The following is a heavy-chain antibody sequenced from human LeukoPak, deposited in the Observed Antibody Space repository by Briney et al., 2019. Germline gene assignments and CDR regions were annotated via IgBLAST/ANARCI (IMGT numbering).Heavy chain of an antibody. V-gene: IGHV3-48*03. J-gene: IGHJ4*02. CDR2: ISSGVSAI. CDR3: ARENEYSSTSFDY. D-gene: IGHD6-6*01. CDR1: GFTLSSYV. Sequence: VGSLRLSCAAPGFTLSSYVMNWVRQAPGKGLEWVSYISSGVSAIYYADSVEGRFTISRDTAQNSLYLQMNSLRAEDTAVYYCARENEYSSTSFDYWGQATMATVSS.